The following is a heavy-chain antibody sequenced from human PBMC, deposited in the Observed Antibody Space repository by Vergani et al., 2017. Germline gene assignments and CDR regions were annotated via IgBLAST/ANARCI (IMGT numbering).Heavy chain of an antibody. CDR3: AKANPRNSXYDYLYYYHAMDV. D-gene: IGHD5-12*01. J-gene: IGHJ6*02. Sequence: EVQLLESGGDLVQPGGSLRLSCAASGFTFNHYAMNWVRQAPGKALEWVSGISGSGGSTYYAGSVKGRFTISRDSSKNTLYLQMNSLSAGDTAVYYCAKANPRNSXYDYLYYYHAMDVWGQGTTVTVSS. CDR1: GFTFNHYA. V-gene: IGHV3-23*01. CDR2: ISGSGGST.